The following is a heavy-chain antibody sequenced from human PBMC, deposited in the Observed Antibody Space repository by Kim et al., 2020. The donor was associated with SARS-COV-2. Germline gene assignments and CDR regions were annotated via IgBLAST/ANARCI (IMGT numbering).Heavy chain of an antibody. CDR1: GFTFSSYP. V-gene: IGHV3-23*01. Sequence: GGSLRLSCAASGFTFSSYPMSWVRQAPGKGLEWVSAISGSGGSTYYADSVKGRFTISRDNSKNTLYLQMNSLRAEDTAVYYCGDSSGYYYVLDWGQGTLVTVSS. CDR2: ISGSGGST. J-gene: IGHJ4*02. D-gene: IGHD3-22*01. CDR3: GDSSGYYYVLD.